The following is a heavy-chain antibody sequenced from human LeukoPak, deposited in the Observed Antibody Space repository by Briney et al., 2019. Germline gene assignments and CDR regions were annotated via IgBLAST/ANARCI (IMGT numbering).Heavy chain of an antibody. Sequence: GGSLRLSCAASGFTFSSYAMSWVRQAPGRGLEWVSAISGSGGSTYYADSVKGRFTISRDNSKNTLYLQMNSLRAEDTAVYYCAKDRIYSNYFDYWGQGTLVTVSS. CDR3: AKDRIYSNYFDY. CDR1: GFTFSSYA. J-gene: IGHJ4*02. V-gene: IGHV3-23*01. D-gene: IGHD4-11*01. CDR2: ISGSGGST.